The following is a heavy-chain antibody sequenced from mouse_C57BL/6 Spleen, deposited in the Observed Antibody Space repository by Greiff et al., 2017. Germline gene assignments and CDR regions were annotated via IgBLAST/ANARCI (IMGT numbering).Heavy chain of an antibody. D-gene: IGHD1-1*01. CDR1: GFTFSDYG. J-gene: IGHJ4*01. CDR2: ISSGSSTI. CDR3: ARADYYGSSWVDY. Sequence: EVKLVESGGGLVKPGGSLKLSCAASGFTFSDYGMHWVRQAPEKGLEWVAYISSGSSTIYYADTVKGRFTISRDNAKNTLFLQMTSLRSEDTAMYYCARADYYGSSWVDYWGQGTSVTVSS. V-gene: IGHV5-17*01.